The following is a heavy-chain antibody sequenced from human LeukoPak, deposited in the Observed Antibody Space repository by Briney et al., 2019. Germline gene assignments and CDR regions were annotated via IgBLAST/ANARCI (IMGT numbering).Heavy chain of an antibody. J-gene: IGHJ3*01. CDR2: TYYRSKCYN. V-gene: IGHV6-1*01. CDR3: VRDDGIGLDAFDV. D-gene: IGHD1-14*01. Sequence: SQTLSLTCAVSGDSVSSNGAAWNWIRQSPSRGLEWLGRTYYRSKCYNDYAVSVKSRITINPDTSKNQFSLQLNSVTPEDTAVYYCVRDDGIGLDAFDVWSPGTMVTVSS. CDR1: GDSVSSNGAA.